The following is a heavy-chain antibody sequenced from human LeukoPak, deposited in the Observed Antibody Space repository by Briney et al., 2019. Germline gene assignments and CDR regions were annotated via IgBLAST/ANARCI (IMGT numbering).Heavy chain of an antibody. D-gene: IGHD3-22*01. J-gene: IGHJ4*02. CDR3: ARQPYDSSGKGYDY. CDR1: GGSISSSSYY. CDR2: IYYSGST. V-gene: IGHV4-39*01. Sequence: SETLSLTCTVSGGSISSSSYYWGWIRQPPGKGLEWIGSIYYSGSTYYNPSLKSRVTISVDTSKNQSSLKLSSVTAADTAVYYCARQPYDSSGKGYDYWGQGTLVTVSS.